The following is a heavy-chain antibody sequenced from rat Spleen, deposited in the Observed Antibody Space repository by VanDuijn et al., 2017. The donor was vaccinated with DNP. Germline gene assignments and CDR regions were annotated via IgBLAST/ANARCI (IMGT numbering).Heavy chain of an antibody. J-gene: IGHJ2*01. CDR2: INSAGVT. D-gene: IGHD3-1*01. CDR1: GYSITRSYR. CDR3: ARLHHGLY. V-gene: IGHV3-3*01. Sequence: EVQLQESGPGLVKPSQSLSLTCSVTGYSITRSYRWNWIRKFPGNKLEWMGYINSAGVTKSNPSLKSRISITSDTSKNPFFLQVNSLTTEDTATYYCARLHHGLYWGQGVMVTVSS.